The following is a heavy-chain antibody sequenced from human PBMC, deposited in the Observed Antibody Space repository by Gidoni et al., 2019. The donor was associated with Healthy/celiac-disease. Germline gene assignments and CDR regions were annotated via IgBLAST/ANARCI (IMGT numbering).Heavy chain of an antibody. D-gene: IGHD5-12*01. J-gene: IGHJ3*02. CDR2: IYYSGST. V-gene: IGHV4-61*01. CDR3: ARVMATEDDAFDI. Sequence: QVQLQESGPGLVKPSETLSLTCTVSGGSVRSGSYYWSWIRQPPGKGLEWIGYIYYSGSTNYNPSLKSRVTISVDTSKNQFSLKLSSVTAADTAVYYCARVMATEDDAFDIWGQGTMVTVSS. CDR1: GGSVRSGSYY.